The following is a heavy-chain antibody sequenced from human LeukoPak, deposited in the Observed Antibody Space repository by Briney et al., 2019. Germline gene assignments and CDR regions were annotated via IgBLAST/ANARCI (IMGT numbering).Heavy chain of an antibody. D-gene: IGHD3-10*01. Sequence: PGGSLRLSCAASGFSFSSYAMTWASQAPVKGLEWVSAISGDGTRTYYADSVKGRFTISRDNSKNTLYLEMSSLRVEDTPIYYCAKWPDGAMDYFDYWGQGTLVTVSS. CDR1: GFSFSSYA. CDR3: AKWPDGAMDYFDY. V-gene: IGHV3-23*01. J-gene: IGHJ4*02. CDR2: ISGDGTRT.